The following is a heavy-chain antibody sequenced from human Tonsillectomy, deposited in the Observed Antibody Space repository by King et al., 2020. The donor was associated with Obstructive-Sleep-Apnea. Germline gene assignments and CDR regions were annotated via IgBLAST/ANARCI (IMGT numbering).Heavy chain of an antibody. V-gene: IGHV3-21*01. CDR3: ARDSAVVH. CDR1: GFTFSGYT. CDR2: IRCSSSYI. D-gene: IGHD1-1*01. Sequence: VQLVESGGGLVKPGGSLRLSCAASGFTFSGYTMNWVLQAPGKGLEWVSSIRCSSSYIYYADSVKGRFTISRDNAKNSLYLQMNSLRAEDTAVYYCARDSAVVHWGQGTLVTVSS. J-gene: IGHJ4*02.